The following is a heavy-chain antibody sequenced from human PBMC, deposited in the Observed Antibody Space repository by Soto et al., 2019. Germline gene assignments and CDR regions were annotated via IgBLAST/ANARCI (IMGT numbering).Heavy chain of an antibody. CDR2: IYYSGST. V-gene: IGHV4-59*01. CDR1: GGSISSYY. CDR3: ARSRYTSGWWTPPFDY. Sequence: SETLSLTCAVSGGSISSYYWSWIRQPPGKGLEWIGYIYYSGSTNYNPSLKSRVTISVDTSKNQFSLKLTSVTAADTAVYYCARSRYTSGWWTPPFDYWGQGTRVTVSS. D-gene: IGHD6-19*01. J-gene: IGHJ4*02.